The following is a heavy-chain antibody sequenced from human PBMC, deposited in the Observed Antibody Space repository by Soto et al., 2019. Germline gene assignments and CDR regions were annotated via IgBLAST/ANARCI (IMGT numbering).Heavy chain of an antibody. CDR3: XXXXXXXXRGAFDI. J-gene: IGHJ3*02. Sequence: QITLKESGPTLVKPTQTLTLTCTFSGFSLSTSGVGVGWIRQXPGXALEWLALIYWDDDKRYSPSLKSRLTITKDPSXXXVXXXXXXXXXXXXXXXXXXXXXXXXXRGAFDIWGQGTMVTVSS. D-gene: IGHD3-10*01. CDR1: GFSLSTSGVG. CDR2: IYWDDDK. V-gene: IGHV2-5*02.